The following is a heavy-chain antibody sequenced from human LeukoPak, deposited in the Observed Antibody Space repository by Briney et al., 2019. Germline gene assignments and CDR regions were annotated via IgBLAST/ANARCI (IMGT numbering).Heavy chain of an antibody. CDR1: GGSFTGYY. V-gene: IGHV4-34*01. CDR2: INHSGST. J-gene: IGHJ4*02. Sequence: SETLSLTCAVYGGSFTGYYWSWLRQPPGKGLEWIGEINHSGSTNYNPSLKSRVTISVDTSKNQFSLKLSSVTAADTAVYYCATGCGYTYGFIGIPFDYWGQGTLVTVSS. CDR3: ATGCGYTYGFIGIPFDY. D-gene: IGHD5-18*01.